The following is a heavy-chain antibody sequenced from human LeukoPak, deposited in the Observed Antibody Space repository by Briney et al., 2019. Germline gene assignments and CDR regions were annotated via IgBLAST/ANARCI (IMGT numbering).Heavy chain of an antibody. CDR3: ASRKLGNDY. CDR1: GGSVSDYY. D-gene: IGHD7-27*01. V-gene: IGHV4-59*02. Sequence: PSETLSLTCTISGGSVSDYYWSWIRQSPGKGLEWIGYIYHTGSTSYSPSLKSRVSISADTSQNQFSLKLSSVTAADTAVYYCASRKLGNDYWGQGTLVTVSS. CDR2: IYHTGST. J-gene: IGHJ4*02.